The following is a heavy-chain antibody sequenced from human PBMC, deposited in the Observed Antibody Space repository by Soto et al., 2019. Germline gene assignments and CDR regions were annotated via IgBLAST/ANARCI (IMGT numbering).Heavy chain of an antibody. CDR2: ISGSGGST. CDR1: GFTFDNYA. V-gene: IGHV3-23*01. Sequence: EVQLLDSGGGLVQPGGSLRLSCVVSGFTFDNYAMNWVRQAPGKGLEWVSSISGSGGSTYYADSVKGRFTISRDNSKNTLFVQMNNLRAEDTAIYYCARKGAYGAICFDYWGRGSLVTVSS. D-gene: IGHD4-17*01. CDR3: ARKGAYGAICFDY. J-gene: IGHJ4*02.